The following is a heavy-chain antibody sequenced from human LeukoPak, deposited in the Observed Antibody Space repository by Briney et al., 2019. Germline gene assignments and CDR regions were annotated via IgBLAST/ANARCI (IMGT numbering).Heavy chain of an antibody. D-gene: IGHD1-14*01. CDR3: AKDKGAVTGTFDY. CDR1: GFTFSSYW. V-gene: IGHV3-7*05. J-gene: IGHJ4*02. CDR2: IKQDGSEK. Sequence: GGSLRLSCAASGFTFSSYWMSWVRQTPGKGLEWVANIKQDGSEKYYMDSVKGRFTISRDNSKNTLYLQMNSLRAEDTAVYYCAKDKGAVTGTFDYWGQGTLVTVSS.